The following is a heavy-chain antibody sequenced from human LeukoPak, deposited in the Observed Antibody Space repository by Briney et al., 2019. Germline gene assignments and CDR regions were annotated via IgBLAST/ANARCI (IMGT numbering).Heavy chain of an antibody. CDR1: GFTFSTYG. CDR2: IWNDGSKK. V-gene: IGHV3-33*01. J-gene: IGHJ4*02. Sequence: QPGGSLRLSCAASGFTFSTYGMHWVRQAPGKGLEWVALIWNDGSKKYYADSVKGRFTISRDNSKNTLYLQMNSLRAEDTAVYYCASDYYDSSGYDLDYWGQGTLVTVSS. D-gene: IGHD3-22*01. CDR3: ASDYYDSSGYDLDY.